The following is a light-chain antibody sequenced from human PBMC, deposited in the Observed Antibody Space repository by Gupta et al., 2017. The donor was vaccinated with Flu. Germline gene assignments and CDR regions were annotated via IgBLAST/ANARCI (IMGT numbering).Light chain of an antibody. J-gene: IGKJ4*01. CDR1: QNVNNW. CDR2: KAS. Sequence: DIQMTQSPSTLSASVGDKVTFTCRASQNVNNWLAWYQQKPGRAPKVLLYKASTLESGVPSRFRGSGSGTEFTLTISSLQPDDFATYYCQQYNSYPLTFGGGTKVEIK. CDR3: QQYNSYPLT. V-gene: IGKV1-5*03.